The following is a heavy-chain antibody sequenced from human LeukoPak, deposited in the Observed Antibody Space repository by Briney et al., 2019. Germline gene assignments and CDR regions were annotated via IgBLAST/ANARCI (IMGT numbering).Heavy chain of an antibody. CDR1: GFPFSSRW. D-gene: IGHD4/OR15-4a*01. V-gene: IGHV3-7*03. J-gene: IGHJ6*02. CDR3: ARDLSVRWGGYGASYYYYGMDV. Sequence: GGSLRLSCTSSGFPFSSRWMHWVRQVPGKGPEWVANIKYDGREKYYVDSVKGRFSISRDNAKNSPYLQMNSLRADDTAVYYCARDLSVRWGGYGASYYYYGMDVWGQGTTVTVSS. CDR2: IKYDGREK.